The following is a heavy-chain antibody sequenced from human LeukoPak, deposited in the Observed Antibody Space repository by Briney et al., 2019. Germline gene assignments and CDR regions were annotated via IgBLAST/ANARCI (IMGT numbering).Heavy chain of an antibody. D-gene: IGHD6-19*01. J-gene: IGHJ5*02. CDR3: ARRLVAGAYNWFNP. Sequence: SETLSLTCTVSGGSISSYYWSWIRQPPGKGLEWIGCIYDSGSTNYNPSLRSRVTISVDTSKNQFSLKLSSVTAADTAVYYCARRLVAGAYNWFNPWGQGTLVPVSS. CDR1: GGSISSYY. V-gene: IGHV4-59*08. CDR2: IYDSGST.